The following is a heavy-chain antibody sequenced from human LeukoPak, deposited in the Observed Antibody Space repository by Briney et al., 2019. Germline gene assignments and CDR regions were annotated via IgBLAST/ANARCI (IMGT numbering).Heavy chain of an antibody. J-gene: IGHJ4*02. Sequence: GSLSLSCAASGFTFNSFFLNWVRLPPGRELEWVACISQDGSETFYMDSVWGRFTISRDNTKNSLYLQMNSLRAEDTAVYFCVRDLGHSRHYFEYWGQGALVTVSS. CDR3: VRDLGHSRHYFEY. D-gene: IGHD7-27*01. CDR2: ISQDGSET. CDR1: GFTFNSFF. V-gene: IGHV3-7*01.